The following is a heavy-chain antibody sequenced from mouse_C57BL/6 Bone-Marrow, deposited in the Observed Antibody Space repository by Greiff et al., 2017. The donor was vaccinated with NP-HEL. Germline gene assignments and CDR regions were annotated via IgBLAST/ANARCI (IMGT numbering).Heavy chain of an antibody. Sequence: QVQLQQSGAELARPGASVKLSCKASGYTFTSYGISWVKQRTGQGLEWIGEIYPRSGNTYYNEKFKGKATLTADKSSSTAYMVLRSLTSEDSAVYFCARYPDGYYAMDYWGQGTSVTVSS. CDR3: ARYPDGYYAMDY. CDR2: IYPRSGNT. V-gene: IGHV1-81*01. D-gene: IGHD2-3*01. CDR1: GYTFTSYG. J-gene: IGHJ4*01.